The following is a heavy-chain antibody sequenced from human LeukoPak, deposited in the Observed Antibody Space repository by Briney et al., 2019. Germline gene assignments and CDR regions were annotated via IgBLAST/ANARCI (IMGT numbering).Heavy chain of an antibody. CDR2: ISGSGGST. V-gene: IGHV3-23*01. J-gene: IGHJ4*02. CDR3: ARQWLILRGGWADY. CDR1: GFTFSSYG. Sequence: GGSLRLSCAASGFTFSSYGMSWVRQAPGKGLEWVSSISGSGGSTCYADSVKGRFTISRDNSKNTLYLQMTSLRAEDTAIYYCARQWLILRGGWADYWGQGTLVTVSS. D-gene: IGHD6-19*01.